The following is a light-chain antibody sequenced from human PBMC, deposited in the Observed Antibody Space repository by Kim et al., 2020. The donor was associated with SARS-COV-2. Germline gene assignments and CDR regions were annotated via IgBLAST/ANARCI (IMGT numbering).Light chain of an antibody. CDR3: GTWDSSLNGLV. CDR2: DNN. J-gene: IGLJ2*01. V-gene: IGLV1-51*01. Sequence: GQKVTICCSGSSSNIGQNYVSWYQQFPGTAPKLLIYDNNKRHSGIPDRFSGSKSGTSATLGITGLQTGDEADYYCGTWDSSLNGLVFGGGTQLTVL. CDR1: SSNIGQNY.